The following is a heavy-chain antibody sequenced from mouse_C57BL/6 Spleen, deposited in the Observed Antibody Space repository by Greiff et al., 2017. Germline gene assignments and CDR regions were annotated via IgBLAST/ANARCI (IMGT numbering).Heavy chain of an antibody. Sequence: VHLVASGAELARPGASVQMSCKASGYTFTSYTMHWVKQRPGQGLEWIGYINPSSGYTKYNQKFKDKATLTADKSSTTAYMQLSSLTSEDSAVYYCARVGLGHAMDYWGQGTSVTVAS. CDR1: GYTFTSYT. CDR3: ARVGLGHAMDY. D-gene: IGHD4-1*01. J-gene: IGHJ4*01. CDR2: INPSSGYT. V-gene: IGHV1-4*01.